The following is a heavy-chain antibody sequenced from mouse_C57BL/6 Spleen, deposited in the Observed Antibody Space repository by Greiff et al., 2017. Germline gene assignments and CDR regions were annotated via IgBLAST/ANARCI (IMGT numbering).Heavy chain of an antibody. CDR2: INPNNGGT. V-gene: IGHV1-26*01. CDR1: GYTFTDYY. J-gene: IGHJ1*03. CDR3: ARWVDGYFWYFDV. D-gene: IGHD2-3*01. Sequence: EVQLQQSGPELVKPGASVKISCKASGYTFTDYYMNWVKQSHGKSLEWIGDINPNNGGTSYNQKFKGKATLTVDKSSSTAYMELRSLTSEDSAVYYCARWVDGYFWYFDVWGTGTTVTVSS.